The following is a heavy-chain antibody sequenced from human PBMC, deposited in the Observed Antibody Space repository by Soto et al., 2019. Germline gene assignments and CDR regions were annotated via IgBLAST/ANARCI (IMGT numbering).Heavy chain of an antibody. CDR1: GGSFNNYV. J-gene: IGHJ3*02. CDR3: ARYWNAGTLYGAFDI. Sequence: QVQLVQSGAEVRKPGSSVKVSCEASGGSFNNYVISWLRQAPGQGLEWMGGIIPNYEAANYAQKFRGRLTITADKATNTAYMELNSLRPEDTDTYYCARYWNAGTLYGAFDIWGQGTTVIVS. D-gene: IGHD4-17*01. V-gene: IGHV1-69*06. CDR2: IIPNYEAA.